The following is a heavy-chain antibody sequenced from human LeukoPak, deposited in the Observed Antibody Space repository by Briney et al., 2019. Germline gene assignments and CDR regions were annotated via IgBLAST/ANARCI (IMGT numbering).Heavy chain of an antibody. CDR3: ARGWRDGYNFHVWLYFDY. CDR1: GYTFTGYY. D-gene: IGHD5-24*01. CDR2: INPNSGGT. J-gene: IGHJ4*02. V-gene: IGHV1-2*02. Sequence: ASVTVSCKASGYTFTGYYMHWVRQAPGQGLEWMGWINPNSGGTNYAQKFQGRVTMTRDTSISTAYMELSRLRSDDTAVYYCARGWRDGYNFHVWLYFDYWGRGTLVTVSS.